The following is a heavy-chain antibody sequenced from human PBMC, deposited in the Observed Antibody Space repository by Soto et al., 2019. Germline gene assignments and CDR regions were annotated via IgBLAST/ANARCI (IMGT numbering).Heavy chain of an antibody. D-gene: IGHD5-18*01. CDR2: IYHSGIT. CDR3: ARYGYFDSFDY. Sequence: PSETLSLTCAVSGYSISSGYHWGWIRQPPGKGLEWIGSIYHSGITHYNPSLKSRVTTSVDTSKNQFSLKLGSVTAADTAVYYCARYGYFDSFDYWGQGTLVTVSS. V-gene: IGHV4-38-2*01. J-gene: IGHJ4*02. CDR1: GYSISSGYH.